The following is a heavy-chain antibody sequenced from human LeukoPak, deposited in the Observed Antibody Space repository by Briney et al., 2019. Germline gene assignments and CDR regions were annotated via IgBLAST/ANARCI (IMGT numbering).Heavy chain of an antibody. D-gene: IGHD3-10*01. CDR2: IRYDGSNK. CDR3: ARDRFRSKDSGSYSISLDY. Sequence: GGSLRLSCAASGFTFSSYGMHWVRQAPGKGLEWVAFIRYDGSNKYYADSVKGRFTISRDNSKNTLYLQMNSLRAEDTAVYYCARDRFRSKDSGSYSISLDYWGQGTLVTVSS. V-gene: IGHV3-30*02. CDR1: GFTFSSYG. J-gene: IGHJ4*02.